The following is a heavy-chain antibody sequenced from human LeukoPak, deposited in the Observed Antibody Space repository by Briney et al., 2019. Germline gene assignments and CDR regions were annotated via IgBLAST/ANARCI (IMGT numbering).Heavy chain of an antibody. J-gene: IGHJ3*02. CDR2: INHSGST. V-gene: IGHV4-34*01. CDR1: GGSFSGYY. Sequence: SETLSLTCAVYGGSFSGYYWSWIRQPPGKGLEWIGEINHSGSTNYNPSLKSRVTISVDTSKNQFSLKPSSVTAADTAVYYCARGRGWELRAFDIWGQGTMVTVSS. CDR3: ARGRGWELRAFDI. D-gene: IGHD1-26*01.